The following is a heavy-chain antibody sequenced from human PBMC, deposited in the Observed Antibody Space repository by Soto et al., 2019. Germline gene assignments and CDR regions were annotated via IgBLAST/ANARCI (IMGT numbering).Heavy chain of an antibody. D-gene: IGHD3-10*01. CDR2: IYYSGST. CDR1: GGSISSYY. CDR3: ARLWGWFGDY. Sequence: QVQLQESGPGLVKPSETLSLTCTVSGGSISSYYWSWIRQPPGKGLEWIGYIYYSGSTNYNPALQSRVTISVDTSKNRFSLKLSSVTAADTAVYYCARLWGWFGDYWGQGTLVTVSS. V-gene: IGHV4-59*08. J-gene: IGHJ4*02.